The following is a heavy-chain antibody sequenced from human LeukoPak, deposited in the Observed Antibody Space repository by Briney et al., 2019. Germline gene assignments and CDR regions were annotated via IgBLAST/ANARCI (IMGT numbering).Heavy chain of an antibody. CDR1: GYTFSSYV. J-gene: IGHJ4*02. D-gene: IGHD2-2*01. CDR3: ARDRGTYCSSTSCYPMGY. CDR2: ISAYNGNT. V-gene: IGHV1-18*04. Sequence: ASLKVSCKASGYTFSSYVISWVRQAPGHGLQWMGCISAYNGNTNYAQKLQGRVTMTTDTSTSTAYMELRSLRSDDTAVYYCARDRGTYCSSTSCYPMGYWGQGTLVTVSS.